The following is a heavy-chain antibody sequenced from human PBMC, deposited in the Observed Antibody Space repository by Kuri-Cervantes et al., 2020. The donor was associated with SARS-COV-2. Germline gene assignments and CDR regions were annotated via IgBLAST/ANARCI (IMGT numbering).Heavy chain of an antibody. CDR2: ISSSSSYI. CDR1: GFTFSSYS. J-gene: IGHJ4*02. D-gene: IGHD3-22*01. CDR3: ARDRDYYDSSGYPYFDY. V-gene: IGHV3-21*01. Sequence: GGSLRLSCAASGFTFSSYSMNWVRQAPGKGLEWVSSISSSSSYIYYADSVKGRLTISRDNAKNSLYLQMNSLRAEDTAVYYCARDRDYYDSSGYPYFDYWGQGSLVTVSS.